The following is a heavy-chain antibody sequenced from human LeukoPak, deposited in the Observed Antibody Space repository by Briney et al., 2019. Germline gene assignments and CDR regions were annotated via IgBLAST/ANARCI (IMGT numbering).Heavy chain of an antibody. J-gene: IGHJ4*02. Sequence: ASVKVSCKASGYTFTDYYMHWVRQAPGQGLEWMGWINPNSGGTNYAQNFKGRVTMTRDTSNNTAYMELSRLRSGDAAVYYCARVVDDWDYFDYWGQGTLVTVSS. V-gene: IGHV1-2*02. CDR3: ARVVDDWDYFDY. CDR1: GYTFTDYY. D-gene: IGHD2-15*01. CDR2: INPNSGGT.